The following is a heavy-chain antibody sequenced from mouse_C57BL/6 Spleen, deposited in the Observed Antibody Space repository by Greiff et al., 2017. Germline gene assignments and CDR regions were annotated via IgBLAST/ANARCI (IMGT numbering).Heavy chain of an antibody. CDR1: GYTFTDYN. Sequence: VQLQQSGPELVKPGASVKIPCKASGYTFTDYNMDWVKQSHGKSLEWIGDINPNNGGTIYNQKFKGKATLTVDKSSSTAYMELRSLTSEDTAVYYCARGERNGSSSDYYAMDYWGQGTSVTVSS. CDR2: INPNNGGT. CDR3: ARGERNGSSSDYYAMDY. V-gene: IGHV1-18*01. D-gene: IGHD1-1*01. J-gene: IGHJ4*01.